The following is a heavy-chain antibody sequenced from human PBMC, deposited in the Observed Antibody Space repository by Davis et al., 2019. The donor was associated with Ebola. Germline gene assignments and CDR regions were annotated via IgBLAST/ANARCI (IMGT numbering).Heavy chain of an antibody. V-gene: IGHV4-31*03. CDR1: GGFISSGGYY. CDR3: ARVVPAARMGYYYYMDV. J-gene: IGHJ6*03. D-gene: IGHD2-2*01. Sequence: SETLSLTCTVSGGFISSGGYYWSWIRQHPGKGLEWIGYIYYSGSTYYNPSLKSRVTISVDTSKNQFSLKLSSVTAADTAVYYCARVVPAARMGYYYYMDVWGKGTTVTVSS. CDR2: IYYSGST.